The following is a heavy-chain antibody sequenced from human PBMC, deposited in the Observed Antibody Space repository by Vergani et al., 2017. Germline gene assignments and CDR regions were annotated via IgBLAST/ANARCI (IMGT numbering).Heavy chain of an antibody. CDR2: ISYDGSNK. D-gene: IGHD6-6*01. CDR3: ARQKGYSSSSFDY. Sequence: QVQLVESGGGVVQPGRSLRLSCAASGFTFSSYPMHWVRQAPGKGLEWVAVISYDGSNKYYADSVKGRFTISRDNSKNTLYLQMNSLRAEDTAVYYCARQKGYSSSSFDYWGQGTLVTVSS. J-gene: IGHJ4*02. V-gene: IGHV3-30-3*01. CDR1: GFTFSSYP.